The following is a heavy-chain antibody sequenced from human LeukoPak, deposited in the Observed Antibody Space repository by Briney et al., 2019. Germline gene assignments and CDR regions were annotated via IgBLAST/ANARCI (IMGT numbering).Heavy chain of an antibody. CDR1: GGSIRSYY. CDR3: TRHTPVRLSSGYYFGMDV. J-gene: IGHJ6*02. CDR2: IYYDGST. Sequence: SETLSLTCTVSGGSIRSYYWNWIRQPPGKGLEWIGYIYYDGSTNYNPSLKSRVTMSVDTSKNQFSLKLSSVTAADTAVYFCTRHTPVRLSSGYYFGMDVWGQGTTVTVSS. V-gene: IGHV4-59*08.